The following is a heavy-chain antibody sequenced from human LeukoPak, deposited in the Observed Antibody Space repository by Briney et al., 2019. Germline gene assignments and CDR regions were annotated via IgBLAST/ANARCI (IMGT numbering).Heavy chain of an antibody. CDR3: ARDLRYNFDY. J-gene: IGHJ4*02. D-gene: IGHD5-18*01. Sequence: GGSLRLSCAASGFTFSSYAMNWVRQAPGKGLEWVSAISGSGGSIYYADSVKGRFTISRDNSKNTLYLQMNSLRAEDTAVYYCARDLRYNFDYWGQGTLVTVSS. V-gene: IGHV3-23*01. CDR1: GFTFSSYA. CDR2: ISGSGGSI.